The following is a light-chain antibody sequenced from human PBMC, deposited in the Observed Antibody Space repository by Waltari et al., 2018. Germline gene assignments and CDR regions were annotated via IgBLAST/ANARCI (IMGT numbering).Light chain of an antibody. V-gene: IGLV1-44*01. J-gene: IGLJ3*02. CDR1: SSNIGIHT. Sequence: QSVLTQPPSASGTPGQRVTISCSGSSSNIGIHTVNWYQQLPGTAPKLIINRDNQRPPGVPDRCAGSKSGTSASLAISGLQSEDEADYYCAAWDDSLNGVFGGGTKLTVL. CDR2: RDN. CDR3: AAWDDSLNGV.